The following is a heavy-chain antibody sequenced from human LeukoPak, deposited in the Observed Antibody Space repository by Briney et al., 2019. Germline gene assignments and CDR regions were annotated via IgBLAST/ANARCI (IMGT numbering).Heavy chain of an antibody. D-gene: IGHD3-10*01. CDR3: AKGIGYYGSGSPPTNWFDP. J-gene: IGHJ5*02. Sequence: GGSVRLSCASSGFTFSSYAMSCVRQAPGKGLECVSAISGHGGSTDYADTVKGRFTISRDNSKNTLYLQMNSLRAEDTAVYYCAKGIGYYGSGSPPTNWFDPWGQGTLVTVSS. V-gene: IGHV3-23*01. CDR2: ISGHGGST. CDR1: GFTFSSYA.